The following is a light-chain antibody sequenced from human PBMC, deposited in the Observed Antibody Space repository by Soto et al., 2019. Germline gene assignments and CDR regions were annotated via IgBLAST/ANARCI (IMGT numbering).Light chain of an antibody. V-gene: IGKV3D-15*01. Sequence: EIVLTQSPGTLSLSPGERATLSCRASQSVSNNYLAWYQQKPGQAPRLLIYGASNRATGIPARFSGSGSGTEFTLTISSLQSEDFAVYYCQQYNNWRTFGQGTKV. CDR3: QQYNNWRT. CDR2: GAS. CDR1: QSVSNN. J-gene: IGKJ1*01.